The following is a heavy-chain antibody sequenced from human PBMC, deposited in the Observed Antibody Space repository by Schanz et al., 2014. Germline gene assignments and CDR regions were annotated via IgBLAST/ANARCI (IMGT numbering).Heavy chain of an antibody. D-gene: IGHD3-3*02. Sequence: QVQLVQSGAEVKPPGASVRVSCKASGYTYIAYDMHWVRQAPGQGLEWMGRIGPDSGSTTYAQKFQGRVTVTRDTSISTAYMELWRLRSDDTAVYYCARENKDYDSILNKFFHYGLDLWGQGTTVTVSS. CDR1: GYTYIAYD. CDR2: IGPDSGST. CDR3: ARENKDYDSILNKFFHYGLDL. V-gene: IGHV1-2*06. J-gene: IGHJ6*02.